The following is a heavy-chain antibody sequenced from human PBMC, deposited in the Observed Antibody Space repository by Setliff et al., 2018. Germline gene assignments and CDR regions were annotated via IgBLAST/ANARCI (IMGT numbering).Heavy chain of an antibody. CDR2: ISSSGSTI. CDR3: ACPDILTGLYDY. Sequence: GSLRLSCAASGFTFSSYEMNWVRQAPGKGLEWVSYISSSGSTIYYADSVKGRFTISRDNAKNSLYLQMNSLRAEDTAVYYCACPDILTGLYDYWGQGTLVTVSS. D-gene: IGHD3-9*01. J-gene: IGHJ4*02. CDR1: GFTFSSYE. V-gene: IGHV3-48*03.